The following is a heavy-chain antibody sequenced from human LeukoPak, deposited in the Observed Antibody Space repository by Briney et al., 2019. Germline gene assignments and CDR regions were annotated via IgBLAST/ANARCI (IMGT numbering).Heavy chain of an antibody. CDR1: GFTFSSYG. Sequence: GGSLRLSCAASGFTFSSYGMHLVRQAPGKGLEWVAVISYDGSNKYYADSVKGRFTISRDNSKNTLYLQMNSLRAEDTAVYYCAKGGLTVTKTVSYFDYWGQGTLVTVSS. CDR3: AKGGLTVTKTVSYFDY. D-gene: IGHD4-17*01. CDR2: ISYDGSNK. J-gene: IGHJ4*02. V-gene: IGHV3-30*18.